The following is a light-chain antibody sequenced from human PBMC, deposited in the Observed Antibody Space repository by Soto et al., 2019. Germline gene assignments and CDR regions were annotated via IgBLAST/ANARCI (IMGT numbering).Light chain of an antibody. V-gene: IGLV2-14*01. CDR2: EVS. Sequence: QSALTQPASVSGSPGQSITISCTGTSSDVGGYNYVSWYQQHPGKAPKLMIYEVSNRPSGVSNRFSGSTSGNTASLTISGLQYEGEADYYCRSYTTRSTYVCVTGTKVTVL. J-gene: IGLJ1*01. CDR3: RSYTTRSTYV. CDR1: SSDVGGYNY.